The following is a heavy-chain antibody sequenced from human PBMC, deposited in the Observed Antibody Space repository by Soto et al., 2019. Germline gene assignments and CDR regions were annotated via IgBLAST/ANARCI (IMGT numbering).Heavy chain of an antibody. D-gene: IGHD1-26*01. J-gene: IGHJ4*02. CDR2: INAGNGNT. V-gene: IGHV1-3*01. Sequence: ASVKVSCEASGYIFTSYVMHWVRQAPGQRLEWMGWINAGNGNTKYSPKYQGRVTITRDTSASAAHMDLSSLTSEDTAVYFCARGNQELDYWGQGTLVTVSS. CDR1: GYIFTSYV. CDR3: ARGNQELDY.